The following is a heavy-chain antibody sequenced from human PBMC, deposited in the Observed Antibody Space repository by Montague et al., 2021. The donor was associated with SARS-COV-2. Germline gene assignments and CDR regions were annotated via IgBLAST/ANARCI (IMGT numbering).Heavy chain of an antibody. CDR2: IYYSGST. Sequence: SKTLSLTRTVSGGSISSYYWSWIRQPPGKGLEWIGYIYYSGSTNYNPSLKSRVTISVDTSKNQFSLKLSSVTAADTAVYYCARYTRQIRLIVFDYGMDVWGQGTTVTVSS. V-gene: IGHV4-59*01. J-gene: IGHJ6*02. D-gene: IGHD4-17*01. CDR3: ARYTRQIRLIVFDYGMDV. CDR1: GGSISSYY.